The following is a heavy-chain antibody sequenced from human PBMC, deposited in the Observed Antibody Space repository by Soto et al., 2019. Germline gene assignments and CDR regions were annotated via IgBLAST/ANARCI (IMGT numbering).Heavy chain of an antibody. Sequence: GESLKISCKGSGYSFTTYWISWVRQMPGKGLEWMGTVDPSDSYTNYSPSFQGHVTISLDKSISTAYLQWSSLKASDTAIYYCARRGGTTYFDYWGQGTLVTVSS. CDR3: ARRGGTTYFDY. D-gene: IGHD1-1*01. CDR2: VDPSDSYT. J-gene: IGHJ4*02. V-gene: IGHV5-10-1*01. CDR1: GYSFTTYW.